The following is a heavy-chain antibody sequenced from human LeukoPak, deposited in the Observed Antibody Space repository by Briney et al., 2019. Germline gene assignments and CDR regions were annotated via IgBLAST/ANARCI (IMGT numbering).Heavy chain of an antibody. V-gene: IGHV4-30-4*01. CDR3: ARDSAQVATIDY. Sequence: SQTLSLTCTVPGGSISSGDYYWSWIRQPPGKGLEWIGYIHYSGSTYYNPSLNSRVIISLDPSKRQFSLKLSSVTAADTAVYYCARDSAQVATIDYWGQGTLVTVSS. CDR2: IHYSGST. J-gene: IGHJ4*02. D-gene: IGHD5-12*01. CDR1: GGSISSGDYY.